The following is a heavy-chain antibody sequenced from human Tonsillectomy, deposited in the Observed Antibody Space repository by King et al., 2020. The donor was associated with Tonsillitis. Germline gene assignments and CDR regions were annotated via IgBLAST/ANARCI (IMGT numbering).Heavy chain of an antibody. D-gene: IGHD6-13*01. Sequence: VQLVESGGGVVQPGRSLRLSCAASGFTFSSYVMHWVRQAPGKGLEWVALIWYDGNKKYYAESVKGRFTISRDNSKSTLDLQMNSLRADDTAVYYCARDYVPFRIGAAGHGIDYWGQGILVTVSS. V-gene: IGHV3-33*08. J-gene: IGHJ4*02. CDR2: IWYDGNKK. CDR3: ARDYVPFRIGAAGHGIDY. CDR1: GFTFSSYV.